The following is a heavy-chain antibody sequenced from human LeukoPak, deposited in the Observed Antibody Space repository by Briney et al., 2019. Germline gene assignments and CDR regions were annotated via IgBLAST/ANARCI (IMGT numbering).Heavy chain of an antibody. V-gene: IGHV4-61*08. CDR3: ARLSGSYPFDY. J-gene: IGHJ4*02. CDR1: GGSVSSVGNY. D-gene: IGHD1-26*01. Sequence: PSETLSLTCTVSGGSVSSVGNYWSWIRQPPGVGLEWIGYIYYTGSTNYNPSLKSRVTISIDTSKKQFSLKLNSVTAADTAVYYCARLSGSYPFDYWGQETLVTVSS. CDR2: IYYTGST.